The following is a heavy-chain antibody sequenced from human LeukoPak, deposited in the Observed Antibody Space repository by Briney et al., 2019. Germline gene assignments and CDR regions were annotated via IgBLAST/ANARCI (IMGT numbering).Heavy chain of an antibody. Sequence: GGSLRLSCAASGFTFSSYWMHWVRQAPGKGLVWVSRINTDGSITNYADSVKGRFTISRDNAKNTLSRDNAKNTLYLQMNSLRAEDTAANYCARDDSVYVWGKGTTVTVSS. CDR1: GFTFSSYW. V-gene: IGHV3-74*01. D-gene: IGHD2-15*01. CDR2: INTDGSIT. J-gene: IGHJ6*04. CDR3: ARDDSVYV.